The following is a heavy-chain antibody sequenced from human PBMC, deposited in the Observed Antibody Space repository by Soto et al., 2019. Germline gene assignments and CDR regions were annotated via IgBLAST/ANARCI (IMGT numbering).Heavy chain of an antibody. V-gene: IGHV3-21*01. CDR1: GFTFSSYS. D-gene: IGHD2-15*01. CDR2: ISSSSSYI. J-gene: IGHJ5*02. Sequence: GGSLRLSCAASGFTFSSYSMNWVRQAPGKGLEWVSSISSSSSYIYYADSVKGRFTISRDNAKNSLYLQMNSLRAEDTALYYCARDYCSGGSCYSVRFDPWGQGTLVTVSS. CDR3: ARDYCSGGSCYSVRFDP.